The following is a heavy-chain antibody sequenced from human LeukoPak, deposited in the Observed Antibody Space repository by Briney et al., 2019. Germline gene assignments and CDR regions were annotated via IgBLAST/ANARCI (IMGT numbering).Heavy chain of an antibody. D-gene: IGHD2-2*01. J-gene: IGHJ4*02. CDR3: ARDSALRCSSTSCYFDY. CDR1: GGTISSYS. V-gene: IGHV1-69*04. Sequence: SVKVSCKASGGTISSYSISWVRQAPGQGPEWLGRITPNLAITDYAQKFRGRVTLTADKSTSTVYMELGSLTSEDTAAYYCARDSALRCSSTSCYFDYWGQGTLVTVSS. CDR2: ITPNLAIT.